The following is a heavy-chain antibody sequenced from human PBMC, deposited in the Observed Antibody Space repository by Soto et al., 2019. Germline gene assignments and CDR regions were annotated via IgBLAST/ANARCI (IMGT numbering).Heavy chain of an antibody. Sequence: GESLTISCKGFGYKFSSYWIAWVRQMPGKGVECLGIIYPGDSDTSFSPSFQGQDTISADTSISTAYLQWSSLKASDTAMYYCARGPPYSGSSLVPGDYFYVMDAWGQGTPVTVSS. CDR1: GYKFSSYW. CDR2: IYPGDSDT. V-gene: IGHV5-51*01. J-gene: IGHJ6*02. CDR3: ARGPPYSGSSLVPGDYFYVMDA. D-gene: IGHD3-10*01.